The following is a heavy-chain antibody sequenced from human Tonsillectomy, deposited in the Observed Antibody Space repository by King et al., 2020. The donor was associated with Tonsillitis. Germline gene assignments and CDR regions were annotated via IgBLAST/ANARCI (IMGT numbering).Heavy chain of an antibody. D-gene: IGHD6-13*01. V-gene: IGHV3-9*01. CDR3: FKGIDSCGWGAPQTGFEY. CDR2: FSWNSGII. Sequence: VQLVESGGGLAQPGRSLRLSCAASGFTFDDYAMHWVRQGPGKGLEWVSRFSWNSGIIDYADSVQGRFSISRDNAKNYLYLQMNSLRAEDTALYYCFKGIDSCGWGAPQTGFEYWGQGTQVTVSS. CDR1: GFTFDDYA. J-gene: IGHJ4*02.